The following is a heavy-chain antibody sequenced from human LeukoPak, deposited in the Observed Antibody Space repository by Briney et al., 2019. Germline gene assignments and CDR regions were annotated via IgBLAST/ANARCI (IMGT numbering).Heavy chain of an antibody. CDR3: ASAVREQQP. D-gene: IGHD6-13*01. V-gene: IGHV3-7*01. Sequence: PGGSLRLSCAASGFTFSNYWMNWVRQAPGKGLEWVANIKQDGSETYYVGSVKGRFTISRDNAKNSLYLQMNSLRVEDTAVYYCASAVREQQPWGQGTLVTVSS. J-gene: IGHJ5*02. CDR1: GFTFSNYW. CDR2: IKQDGSET.